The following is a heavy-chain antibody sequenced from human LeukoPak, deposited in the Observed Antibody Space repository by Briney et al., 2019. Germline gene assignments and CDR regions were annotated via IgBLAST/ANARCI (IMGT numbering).Heavy chain of an antibody. CDR1: GFTFSSYG. CDR2: ISYDGSNK. D-gene: IGHD3-10*01. V-gene: IGHV3-30*18. CDR3: AKDRTYYYGSGSYYVAQVDY. J-gene: IGHJ4*02. Sequence: GGSLRLSCAASGFTFSSYGMHWVRQAPGKGLEWVAAISYDGSNKNYVDAVKGRFTISRDNSMSTLYLQMNSLRTEDTAVYYCAKDRTYYYGSGSYYVAQVDYWGQGTLVIV.